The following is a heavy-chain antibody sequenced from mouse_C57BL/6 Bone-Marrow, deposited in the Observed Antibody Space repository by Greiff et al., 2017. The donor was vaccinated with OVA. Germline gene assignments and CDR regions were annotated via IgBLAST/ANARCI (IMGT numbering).Heavy chain of an antibody. V-gene: IGHV14-3*01. D-gene: IGHD1-1*01. CDR1: GFNIKNTY. Sequence: EVKLQESVAELVRPGASVKLSCTASGFNIKNTYMHWVKQRPEQGLEWIGRIDPANGNTKYAPKFQGKATITADTSSNTAYLQLSSLTSEDTAIYYCASLFITTVVARYFDVWGTGTTVTVSS. CDR3: ASLFITTVVARYFDV. J-gene: IGHJ1*03. CDR2: IDPANGNT.